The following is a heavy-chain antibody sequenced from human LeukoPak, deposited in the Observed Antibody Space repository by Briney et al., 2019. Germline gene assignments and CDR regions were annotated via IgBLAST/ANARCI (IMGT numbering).Heavy chain of an antibody. V-gene: IGHV1-69*05. J-gene: IGHJ1*01. D-gene: IGHD1-26*01. CDR3: ARDRGPSGSYRYFQH. Sequence: GASVKVSCKASGGTFSSYAISWVRQGPGQGLEWMGGIIPIFGTANYAQKFQGRVTITTDESTSTAYMELSSLRSEDTAVYYCARDRGPSGSYRYFQHWGQGTLVTVSS. CDR2: IIPIFGTA. CDR1: GGTFSSYA.